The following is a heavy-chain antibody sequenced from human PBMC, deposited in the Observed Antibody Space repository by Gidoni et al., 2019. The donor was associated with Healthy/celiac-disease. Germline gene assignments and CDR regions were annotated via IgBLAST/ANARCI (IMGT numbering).Heavy chain of an antibody. CDR3: ARVTPPDSKDY. CDR1: GGSFSGYY. V-gene: IGHV4-34*01. Sequence: QVQLQQWGAGLLTPSETLSLTCAVYGGSFSGYYWSWIRQPPGKGLEWIGEINHSGSTNYNPSLKSRVTISVDTSKNQCSLKLSSVTAADTAVYYCARVTPPDSKDYWGQGTLVTVSS. CDR2: INHSGST. D-gene: IGHD3-22*01. J-gene: IGHJ4*02.